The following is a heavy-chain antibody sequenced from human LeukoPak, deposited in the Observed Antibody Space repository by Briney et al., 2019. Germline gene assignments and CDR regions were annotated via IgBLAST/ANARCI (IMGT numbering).Heavy chain of an antibody. CDR2: INHSGST. CDR3: ARTTYDRPRVISD. V-gene: IGHV4-34*01. D-gene: IGHD5-12*01. CDR1: GGSFSGYS. J-gene: IGHJ4*02. Sequence: SETLSLTCAVNGGSFSGYSWSWIRQPPGKGLEWIGEINHSGSTNYNPSVKSRVTISVDSSKKQFSLNLKSLTVAGTAIYYCARTTYDRPRVISDWSRGALVTVTS.